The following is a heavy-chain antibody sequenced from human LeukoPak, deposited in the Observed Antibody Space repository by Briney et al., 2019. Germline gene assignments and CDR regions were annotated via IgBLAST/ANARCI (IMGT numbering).Heavy chain of an antibody. Sequence: GGSLRLSCAASGYTFDDYAMHWVRQAPGKGLEWVSLISWDGGDSYYADSVKGRFTISRDNSKNSLYLQMNSLRADDTALYYCAKGDSSGYAPHFDYWGQGTLVTVSS. CDR2: ISWDGGDS. CDR1: GYTFDDYA. CDR3: AKGDSSGYAPHFDY. V-gene: IGHV3-43D*03. J-gene: IGHJ4*02. D-gene: IGHD3-22*01.